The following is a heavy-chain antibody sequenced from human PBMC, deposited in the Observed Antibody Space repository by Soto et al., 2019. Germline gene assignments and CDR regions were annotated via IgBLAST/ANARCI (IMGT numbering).Heavy chain of an antibody. Sequence: PSETLSLTCTVSGGSISKYYWSWMSQSPGKGLDWIGYIYYSGGITYNPSLKSRVTISVDMSKNQFSLKLSSVTAADTAVYYCARSINPWGQGTLVTVSS. CDR2: IYYSGGI. J-gene: IGHJ5*02. V-gene: IGHV4-59*12. CDR3: ARSINP. CDR1: GGSISKYY. D-gene: IGHD3-10*01.